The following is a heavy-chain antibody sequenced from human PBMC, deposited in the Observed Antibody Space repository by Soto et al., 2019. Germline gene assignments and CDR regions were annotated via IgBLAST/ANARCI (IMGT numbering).Heavy chain of an antibody. CDR1: GFTFSSFA. V-gene: IGHV3-23*01. CDR2: ISGSGGST. J-gene: IGHJ4*02. Sequence: EMQLLESGGGLVQPGGSLRLSCAASGFTFSSFAMSWVRQAPGKGLDWVSAISGSGGSTYSADSVKGRFTISRDNSQNTLYLQMISLRAEDTAVYYCARGFSAGKGSPPDFCGQGALVPVSS. D-gene: IGHD6-13*01. CDR3: ARGFSAGKGSPPDF.